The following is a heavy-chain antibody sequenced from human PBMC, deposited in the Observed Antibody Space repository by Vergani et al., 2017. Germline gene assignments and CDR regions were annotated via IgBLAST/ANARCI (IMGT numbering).Heavy chain of an antibody. CDR3: TRQPQEGASGPPSVPT. D-gene: IGHD5-12*01. J-gene: IGHJ4*02. V-gene: IGHV4-38-2*01. CDR1: GYSIRNGYY. CDR2: IYHSGST. Sequence: QVQLQESGPGLVELSETLSLTCAVSGYSIRNGYYWGWIRQPPGKGLEWIGSIYHSGSTHYNPSLKSRVTISVDTSKNDFSLKVTSVTAADTAVYYCTRQPQEGASGPPSVPTWGQGISVIVSS.